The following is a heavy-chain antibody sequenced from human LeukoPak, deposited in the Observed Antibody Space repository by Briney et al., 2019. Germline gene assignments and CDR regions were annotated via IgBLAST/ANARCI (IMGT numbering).Heavy chain of an antibody. J-gene: IGHJ4*02. CDR1: GYTFTGYY. CDR2: INPNSGGT. V-gene: IGHV1-2*02. D-gene: IGHD5-18*01. Sequence: GASVKVSCKASGYTFTGYYMHWVRQAPGQGLEWMGWINPNSGGTNYAQKFQGRVTMTRDTPISTAYMELSRLRSDDTAVYYCANDPSHYGYAAPGHWGQGTLVTVSS. CDR3: ANDPSHYGYAAPGH.